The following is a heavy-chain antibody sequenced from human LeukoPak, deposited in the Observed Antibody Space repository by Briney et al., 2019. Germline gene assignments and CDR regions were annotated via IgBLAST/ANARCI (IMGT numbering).Heavy chain of an antibody. J-gene: IGHJ5*02. Sequence: PGRSLRLSCAASGFTFSSYGMHWVRQAPGKGLEWVAVIWYDGSNKYYADSVKGRFTISRDNSKNTLYLQMNSLRAEDTAVYYCARNSIAAAGSGWFDPWGQGTLVTVSS. D-gene: IGHD6-13*01. CDR2: IWYDGSNK. V-gene: IGHV3-33*01. CDR3: ARNSIAAAGSGWFDP. CDR1: GFTFSSYG.